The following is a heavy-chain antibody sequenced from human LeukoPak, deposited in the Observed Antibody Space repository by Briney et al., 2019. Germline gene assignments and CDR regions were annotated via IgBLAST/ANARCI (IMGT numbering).Heavy chain of an antibody. CDR1: GFTFSSYA. V-gene: IGHV3-23*01. J-gene: IGHJ4*02. CDR2: ISLSGGST. CDR3: AKDLHGSGAAAGNY. D-gene: IGHD6-13*01. Sequence: GGSLRLSCAASGFTFSSYAMSWVRQAPGKGLEWVSLISLSGGSTYYADSVKGRFTISRDNSKNTLYLQMNSLRAEDTAVYYCAKDLHGSGAAAGNYWGQGTLVTVSS.